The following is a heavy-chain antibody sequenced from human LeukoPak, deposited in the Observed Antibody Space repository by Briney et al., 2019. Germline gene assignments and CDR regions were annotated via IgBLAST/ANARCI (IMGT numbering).Heavy chain of an antibody. J-gene: IGHJ5*02. V-gene: IGHV4-61*01. Sequence: SETLSLTCTVSGGSVSSGSYYWSWIRQPPGKGLEWIGYIYYSGNTNYNPSLKSRVTISVDTSKNQFSLKLSSVTAADTAVYYCARDGRLGYCSSTSCYEGFDPWGQGTLVTVSS. CDR3: ARDGRLGYCSSTSCYEGFDP. CDR2: IYYSGNT. CDR1: GGSVSSGSYY. D-gene: IGHD2-2*01.